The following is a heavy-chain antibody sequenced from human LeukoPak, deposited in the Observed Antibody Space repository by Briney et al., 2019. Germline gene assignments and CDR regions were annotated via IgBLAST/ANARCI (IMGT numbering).Heavy chain of an antibody. Sequence: ASVKVSCKASGYTFTGYYMHWVRQAPGQGLEWMGWINPNSGGTNYAQKFQGRVTMTRDTSISTAYMELSRLRSDDTAVYYCARDQVADGYKRFDYWGQGTLVTVSS. CDR3: ARDQVADGYKRFDY. J-gene: IGHJ4*02. V-gene: IGHV1-2*02. CDR2: INPNSGGT. D-gene: IGHD5-24*01. CDR1: GYTFTGYY.